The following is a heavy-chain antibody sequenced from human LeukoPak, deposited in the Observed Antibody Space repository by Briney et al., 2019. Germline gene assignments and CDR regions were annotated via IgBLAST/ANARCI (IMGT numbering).Heavy chain of an antibody. CDR3: GGRGIQLWFPFDY. Sequence: SETLSLTCTVSGYSISSGYYWSWIRQPPGKGLEWIGYIYHSGSTYYNPSLKSRVTISVDRSKNQFSLKLSSVTAADTAVYYCGGRGIQLWFPFDYWGQGTLVTVSS. J-gene: IGHJ4*02. V-gene: IGHV4-38-2*02. CDR1: GYSISSGYY. D-gene: IGHD5-18*01. CDR2: IYHSGST.